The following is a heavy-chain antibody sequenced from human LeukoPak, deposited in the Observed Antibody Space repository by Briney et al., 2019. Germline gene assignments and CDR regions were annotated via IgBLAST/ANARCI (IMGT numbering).Heavy chain of an antibody. CDR3: GRRTYYDTLTGYNYWYFDL. CDR1: GGSISSYY. V-gene: IGHV4-59*01. Sequence: PSETLSLTCTVSGGSISSYYWSWVRQPPGKGLEWIGYINYSGSSDYNPSLKSRVSFSVDTSKDQFSLRPSSVTAADTAVYYCGRRTYYDTLTGYNYWYFDLWGRGTLVTVSS. CDR2: INYSGSS. D-gene: IGHD3-9*01. J-gene: IGHJ2*01.